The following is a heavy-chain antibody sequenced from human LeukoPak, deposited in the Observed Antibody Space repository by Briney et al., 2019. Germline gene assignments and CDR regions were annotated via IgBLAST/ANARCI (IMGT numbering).Heavy chain of an antibody. CDR3: ATDRNSGKYYDY. J-gene: IGHJ4*02. CDR2: IWYDGSNQ. Sequence: GGSLRLSCAASGFIFSTYAMHWVRQAPGKGLEWVAVIWYDGSNQYYVDSVKGRFTVSRDNAKNTLYLQMNSLRAEDTAVYYCATDRNSGKYYDYWGQGTLVTVSS. CDR1: GFIFSTYA. V-gene: IGHV3-33*08. D-gene: IGHD1-26*01.